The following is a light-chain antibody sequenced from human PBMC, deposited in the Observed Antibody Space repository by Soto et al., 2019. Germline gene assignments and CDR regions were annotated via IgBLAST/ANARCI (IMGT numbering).Light chain of an antibody. CDR1: QRISTY. V-gene: IGKV1-39*01. J-gene: IGKJ1*01. Sequence: DIQMTQSPSSLSASVGDRVTITCRASQRISTYLNWYQQKPGKAPKFLIYDASNLQSGVPARFSGSGSGTDFTLTISSLEPEDFAVYYCQQRSNWPPTFGQGTKVDIK. CDR2: DAS. CDR3: QQRSNWPPT.